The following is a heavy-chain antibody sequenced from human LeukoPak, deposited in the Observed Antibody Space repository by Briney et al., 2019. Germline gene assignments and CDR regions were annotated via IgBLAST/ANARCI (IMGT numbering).Heavy chain of an antibody. CDR1: GFTVSSKY. CDR3: AREGGAYYYDDDGPV. J-gene: IGHJ4*02. Sequence: GGSLRLSCAASGFTVSSKYMSWVRQAPGKGLEWVSIIYRDGSTYYAASVKGRFTISRDHSKNTLYLQIDSLRTEDTAVYYCAREGGAYYYDDDGPVWGQGTLVTVSS. V-gene: IGHV3-66*02. CDR2: IYRDGST. D-gene: IGHD3-22*01.